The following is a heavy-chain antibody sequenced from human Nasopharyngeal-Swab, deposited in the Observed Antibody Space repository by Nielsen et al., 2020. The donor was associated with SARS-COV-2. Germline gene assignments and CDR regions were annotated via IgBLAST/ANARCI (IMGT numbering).Heavy chain of an antibody. CDR2: IGVSGTMT. V-gene: IGHV3-23*01. CDR3: ARGSSRGMFDY. Sequence: GESLKISCAASGFTFSRSALTWVRQAPGKGLEWVSAIGVSGTMTYYADFVRGRFTISRDNSKNNLYLQMNSLRAEDTAVYYCARGSSRGMFDYWGQGTLVTVSS. D-gene: IGHD6-13*01. J-gene: IGHJ4*02. CDR1: GFTFSRSA.